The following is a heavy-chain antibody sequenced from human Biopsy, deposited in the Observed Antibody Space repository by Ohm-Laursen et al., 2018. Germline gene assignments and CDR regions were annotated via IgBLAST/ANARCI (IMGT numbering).Heavy chain of an antibody. CDR3: ARERDP. Sequence: ATVKISCKTSGYTFTDYFVHWVRQAPGQGLEWMGWIDTINGGTRSAQKFQGRATMTRDTSISTAYMELSRLTSDDTAVYYCARERDPWGQGALVTVSS. CDR2: IDTINGGT. V-gene: IGHV1-2*02. CDR1: GYTFTDYF. J-gene: IGHJ5*02.